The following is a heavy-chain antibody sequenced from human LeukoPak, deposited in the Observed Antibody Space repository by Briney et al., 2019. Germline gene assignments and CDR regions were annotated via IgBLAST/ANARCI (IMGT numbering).Heavy chain of an antibody. J-gene: IGHJ4*02. Sequence: PSETLSLTCTVSGASLTNRTYYQWTWIRQPPGKGLELIGKVFATGSAIVNSSLTSRVTISLDTSNSQFSLKLRSVTAEDSAVYYCARFRSGGFYFFDSWGQGALVTVSS. V-gene: IGHV4-61*01. CDR1: GASLTNRTYY. CDR3: ARFRSGGFYFFDS. D-gene: IGHD4-23*01. CDR2: VFATGSA.